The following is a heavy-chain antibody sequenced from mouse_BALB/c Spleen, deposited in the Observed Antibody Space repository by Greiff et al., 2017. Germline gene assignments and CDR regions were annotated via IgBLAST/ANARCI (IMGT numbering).Heavy chain of an antibody. J-gene: IGHJ2*01. D-gene: IGHD2-12*01. Sequence: QVQLQQSGAELVRPGSSVKISCKASGYAFSSYWMNWVKQRPGQGLEWIGQIYPGDGDTNYNGKFKGKATLTADKSSSTAYMQLSSLTSEDSAVYFCASEIITTTEGYYMDYWGQGTTLTVSS. CDR3: ASEIITTTEGYYMDY. CDR2: IYPGDGDT. V-gene: IGHV1-80*01. CDR1: GYAFSSYW.